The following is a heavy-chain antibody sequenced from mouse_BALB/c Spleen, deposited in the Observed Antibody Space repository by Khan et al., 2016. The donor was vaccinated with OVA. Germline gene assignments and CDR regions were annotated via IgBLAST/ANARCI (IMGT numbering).Heavy chain of an antibody. V-gene: IGHV5-17*02. CDR2: ISGDSNTI. Sequence: EVELVESGGGLVQPGGSRKLSCAASGFTFSSYGMHWVRQAPERGLEWVAYISGDSNTIYYADTVKGRFTISRANPRNTLFLQMTSLMSEDTAMYYCATSYFYGYYFYKWGPGTTLTVSS. J-gene: IGHJ2*01. D-gene: IGHD1-1*01. CDR1: GFTFSSYG. CDR3: ATSYFYGYYFYK.